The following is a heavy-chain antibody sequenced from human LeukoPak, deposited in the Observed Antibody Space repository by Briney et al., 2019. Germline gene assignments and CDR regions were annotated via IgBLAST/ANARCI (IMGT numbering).Heavy chain of an antibody. Sequence: SETLSLTCTVSGYSISSGYYWGWIRQPPGKGLEWIGYIYYSGSTNYNPSLKSRVTISVDTSKNQFSLKLSSVTAADTAVYYCARAPLWFGIPFDPWGQGTLVTVSS. CDR2: IYYSGST. V-gene: IGHV4-61*01. J-gene: IGHJ5*02. D-gene: IGHD3-10*01. CDR1: GYSISSGYY. CDR3: ARAPLWFGIPFDP.